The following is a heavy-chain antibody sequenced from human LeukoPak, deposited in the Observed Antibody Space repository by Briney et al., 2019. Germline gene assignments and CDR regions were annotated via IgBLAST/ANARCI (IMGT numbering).Heavy chain of an antibody. D-gene: IGHD2-2*02. CDR2: ISSSSSTI. CDR3: ARDCSSTSCYSLAFDY. V-gene: IGHV3-48*04. Sequence: GGSLRLSCAASGSTFSSYSMNWVRQAPGKGLEWVSYISSSSSTIYYADSVKGRFTISRDNAKNSLYLQMNSLRAEDTAVYYCARDCSSTSCYSLAFDYWGQGTLVTVSS. J-gene: IGHJ4*02. CDR1: GSTFSSYS.